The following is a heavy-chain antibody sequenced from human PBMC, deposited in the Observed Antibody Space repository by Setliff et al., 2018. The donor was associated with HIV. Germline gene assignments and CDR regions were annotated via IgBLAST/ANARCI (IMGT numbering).Heavy chain of an antibody. CDR3: ARLSSAAMWGGGAFDI. Sequence: ASVKVSCKASGYNFTSYTIHWVRQAPGQRLEWMGWINAGNGNTKYSQKFRGRVTFTRDTSASTAYMELSGLGFEDTAVYYCARLSSAAMWGGGAFDIWGQGTMVTV. CDR2: INAGNGNT. CDR1: GYNFTSYT. D-gene: IGHD2-2*01. J-gene: IGHJ3*02. V-gene: IGHV1-3*01.